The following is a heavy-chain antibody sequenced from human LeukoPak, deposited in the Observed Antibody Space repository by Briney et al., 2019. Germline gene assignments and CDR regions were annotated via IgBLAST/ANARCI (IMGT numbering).Heavy chain of an antibody. D-gene: IGHD2-2*01. J-gene: IGHJ6*03. CDR2: IYYSGST. Sequence: SETLSLTCTVSGGSISSSSYCWGWIRQPPGKGLEWSGSIYYSGSTYYNPSLRSRVTICVDTTKYQFSLMLSSVTAAHTAVYYCARVIVVVPAARASPGVYYMDVWGNGTTVTVSS. V-gene: IGHV4-39*01. CDR1: GGSISSSSYC. CDR3: ARVIVVVPAARASPGVYYMDV.